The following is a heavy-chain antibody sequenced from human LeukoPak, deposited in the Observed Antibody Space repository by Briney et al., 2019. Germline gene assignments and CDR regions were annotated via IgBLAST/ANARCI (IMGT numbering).Heavy chain of an antibody. D-gene: IGHD2-2*02. J-gene: IGHJ5*02. CDR3: ARDIVVVPAAIPFGFDP. Sequence: PSETLSLTCTVSVGSISSSSYYWGWIRKPPGKGLEGIGSIYYSGSTYYNPSLKSRVTISVDTSKNQFSLKLSSVTAADTAVYYCARDIVVVPAAIPFGFDPWGQGTLVTVSS. CDR1: VGSISSSSYY. CDR2: IYYSGST. V-gene: IGHV4-39*07.